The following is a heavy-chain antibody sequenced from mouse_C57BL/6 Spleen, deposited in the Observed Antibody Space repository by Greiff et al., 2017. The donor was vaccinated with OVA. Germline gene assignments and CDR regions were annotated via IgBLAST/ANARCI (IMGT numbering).Heavy chain of an antibody. CDR2: IWSGGST. CDR1: GFSLTSYG. J-gene: IGHJ2*01. Sequence: QVQLQQSGPGLVQPSQSLSITCTVSGFSLTSYGVHWVRQSPGKGLEWLGVIWSGGSTDYNAAFISRLSISKDNSKSQVFFKMNSLQADDTAIYYCASDYDEEGFDYWGQGTTLTVSS. D-gene: IGHD2-4*01. CDR3: ASDYDEEGFDY. V-gene: IGHV2-2*01.